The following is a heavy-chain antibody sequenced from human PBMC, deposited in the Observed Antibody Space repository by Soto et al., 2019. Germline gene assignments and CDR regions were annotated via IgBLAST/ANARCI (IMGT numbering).Heavy chain of an antibody. V-gene: IGHV4-30-4*01. J-gene: IGHJ6*02. Sequence: QVQLQESGPGLVKPSQTLSLICTVSGGSISSADYYWTWIRQPPGKGLEWIGYIYSSGSTYYNPSLKSRVTISADTSKNQLSLKVSSVTAADTAIYYCASYYCSSTRCPGVDVWGQGTTVTVAS. CDR3: ASYYCSSTRCPGVDV. D-gene: IGHD2-2*01. CDR2: IYSSGST. CDR1: GGSISSADYY.